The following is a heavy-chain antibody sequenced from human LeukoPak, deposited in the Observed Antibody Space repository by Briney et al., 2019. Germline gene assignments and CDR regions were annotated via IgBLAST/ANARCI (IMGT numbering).Heavy chain of an antibody. Sequence: PGGSLRLSCAASGFTFRSYAMSWVRQAPGKGLEWVLAISGSGTSTYYADSVKGRFTISRDNSKNTLYLQMNGLRDEDTAVYYCEGTYYYDSSDDYWGQGTLVTVSS. J-gene: IGHJ4*02. D-gene: IGHD3-22*01. CDR1: GFTFRSYA. V-gene: IGHV3-23*01. CDR3: EGTYYYDSSDDY. CDR2: ISGSGTST.